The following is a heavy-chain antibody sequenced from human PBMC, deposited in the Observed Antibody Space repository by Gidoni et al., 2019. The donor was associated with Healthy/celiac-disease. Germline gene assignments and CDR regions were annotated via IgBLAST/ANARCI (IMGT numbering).Heavy chain of an antibody. Sequence: QVQLVQSGAEVKKPGASVKVSCKASGDTITGYYMPWVRQAPGQGLEWMGRINPNSGGTTFAQKFPGMVTMTRDTSISTAYMELRRLSSAATAVYSCARGRFIVATISGSKNWFDPWGQGTLVTVSS. CDR3: ARGRFIVATISGSKNWFDP. V-gene: IGHV1-2*06. CDR1: GDTITGYY. J-gene: IGHJ5*02. CDR2: INPNSGGT. D-gene: IGHD5-12*01.